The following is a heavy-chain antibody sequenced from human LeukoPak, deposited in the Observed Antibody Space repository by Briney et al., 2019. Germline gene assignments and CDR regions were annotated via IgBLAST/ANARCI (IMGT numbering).Heavy chain of an antibody. V-gene: IGHV1-18*01. Sequence: ASVKVSCKASGYSFTTYRISWVRQAPGQGLEWMGWISAYNGNTNYAQKLQGRVTMTTDTSTSTAYMELRSLRYDDTAVYYCARDMIAARPNWFDPWGQGTLVTVSS. CDR3: ARDMIAARPNWFDP. D-gene: IGHD6-6*01. CDR1: GYSFTTYR. J-gene: IGHJ5*02. CDR2: ISAYNGNT.